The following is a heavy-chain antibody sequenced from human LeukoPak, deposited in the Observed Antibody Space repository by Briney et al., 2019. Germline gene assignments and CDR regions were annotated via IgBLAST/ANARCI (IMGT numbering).Heavy chain of an antibody. CDR3: THPGWFDP. Sequence: GGSLRLSCAASGFTFSNYAMTWVRQAPGKGLEWVSTISGSGGDTYYADSVKGRFTISRDNAKNTLYLQMNSLRAEDTAVYYCTHPGWFDPWGQGTLVTVSS. CDR2: ISGSGGDT. J-gene: IGHJ5*02. CDR1: GFTFSNYA. V-gene: IGHV3-23*01.